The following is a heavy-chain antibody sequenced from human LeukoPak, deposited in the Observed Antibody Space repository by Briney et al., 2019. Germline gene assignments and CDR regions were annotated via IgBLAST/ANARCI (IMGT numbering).Heavy chain of an antibody. CDR3: ATQTIAGQHPAAGTRYYGMDV. J-gene: IGHJ6*02. CDR1: GGSIRTNLSY. CDR2: MFYSGNT. Sequence: PSETLSLTCTVSGGSIRTNLSYCGWIRQPPGKGLEWIGSMFYSGNTFYNPSLKSRVTISADASKNQFSLQLTSVTAADTAVYYCATQTIAGQHPAAGTRYYGMDVWGQGTTVTVSS. D-gene: IGHD6-13*01. V-gene: IGHV4-39*01.